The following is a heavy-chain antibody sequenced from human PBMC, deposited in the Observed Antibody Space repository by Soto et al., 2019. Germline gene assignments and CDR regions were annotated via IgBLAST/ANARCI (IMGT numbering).Heavy chain of an antibody. CDR3: ATSLVTSRARVDG. V-gene: IGHV4-31*03. J-gene: IGHJ4*02. D-gene: IGHD1-26*01. Sequence: SETLSLTCTVSGGSIYTGGFYWSWIRQLPGKGLEWLGYIYYTGSTQYTPSLKSRLSISTDTSNNQFSLRLNSVTAADTAVYYSATSLVTSRARVDGWGQGTPVTGSS. CDR1: GGSIYTGGFY. CDR2: IYYTGST.